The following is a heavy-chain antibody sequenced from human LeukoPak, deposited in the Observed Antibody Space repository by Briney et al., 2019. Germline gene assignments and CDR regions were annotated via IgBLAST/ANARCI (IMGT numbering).Heavy chain of an antibody. D-gene: IGHD6-19*01. CDR2: ISGSGGTT. J-gene: IGHJ4*02. Sequence: GGSLRLSCAASGFTFSSYAMSWVRQAPGKGLEWVSSISGSGGTTYYADSVEGRFTISRDNSKNTPYLQMDSLRAEDTAVYYCAKGEWLANFDYWGQGALVTVSS. V-gene: IGHV3-23*01. CDR3: AKGEWLANFDY. CDR1: GFTFSSYA.